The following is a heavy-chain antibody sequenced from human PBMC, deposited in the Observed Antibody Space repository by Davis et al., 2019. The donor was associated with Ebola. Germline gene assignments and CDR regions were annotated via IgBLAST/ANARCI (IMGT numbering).Heavy chain of an antibody. J-gene: IGHJ6*02. CDR3: AKDLASVWFRELLFYGMDV. CDR2: ISGSGGST. CDR1: GFTFSSYA. Sequence: GESLKISCAASGFTFSSYAMSWVRQAPGKGLEWVSAISGSGGSTYYADSVKGRFTISRDNSKNTLYLQMNSLRAEDTAVYYCAKDLASVWFRELLFYGMDVWGQGTTVTVSS. D-gene: IGHD3-10*01. V-gene: IGHV3-23*01.